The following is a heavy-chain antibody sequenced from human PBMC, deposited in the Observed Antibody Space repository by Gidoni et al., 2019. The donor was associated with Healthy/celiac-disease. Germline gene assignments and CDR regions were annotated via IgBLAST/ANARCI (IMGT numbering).Heavy chain of an antibody. CDR3: ASGVGRYDYIWGSYRSRGYYYGMDV. V-gene: IGHV1-69*06. D-gene: IGHD3-16*02. J-gene: IGHJ6*02. CDR1: GGTFSSYA. CDR2: IIPIFGTA. Sequence: QVQLVQSGAEVKKPGSSVTVSCKSSGGTFSSYAISWVRQAPGQGLEWMGGIIPIFGTANYAQKFQGRVTITADKSTSTAYMELSSLRSEDTAVYYCASGVGRYDYIWGSYRSRGYYYGMDVWGQGTTVTVSS.